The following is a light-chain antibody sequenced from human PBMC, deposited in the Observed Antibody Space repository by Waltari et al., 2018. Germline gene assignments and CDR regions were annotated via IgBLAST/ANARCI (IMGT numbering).Light chain of an antibody. CDR2: EDS. Sequence: FKLSQPTSVSESPGKTLTISCTRSSGSIAITYLQWYQQRPGSVPTCVIYEDSQRPSGFPDRFSGSIDSSSNSASLTISGLKTEDEADYYCHSYNSTSWVFGGGTKLTVL. CDR1: SGSIAITY. J-gene: IGLJ3*02. CDR3: HSYNSTSWV. V-gene: IGLV6-57*04.